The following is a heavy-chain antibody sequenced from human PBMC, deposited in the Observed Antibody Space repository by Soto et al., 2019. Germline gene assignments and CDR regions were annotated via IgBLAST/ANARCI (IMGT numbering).Heavy chain of an antibody. CDR2: IYYSGST. D-gene: IGHD2-2*01. J-gene: IGHJ6*03. CDR3: ARLAYCSSTSCYVDLYYYYYMDV. V-gene: IGHV4-39*01. Sequence: SETLSLTCTVSGGSISSSSYYWGWIRQPPGKGLEWIGSIYYSGSTYYNPSLKSRVTISVDTSKNQFSLKLSSVTAADTAVYYCARLAYCSSTSCYVDLYYYYYMDVWGKGTTVTVSS. CDR1: GGSISSSSYY.